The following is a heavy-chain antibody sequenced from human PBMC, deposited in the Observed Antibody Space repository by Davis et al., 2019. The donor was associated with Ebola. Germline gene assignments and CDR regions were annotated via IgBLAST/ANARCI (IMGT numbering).Heavy chain of an antibody. CDR1: GFTFDDYA. D-gene: IGHD6-6*01. V-gene: IGHV3-9*03. CDR2: ISWNSGSI. J-gene: IGHJ3*02. Sequence: SLKISCAASGFTFDDYAMHWVRQAPGKGLEWVSGISWNSGSIGYADSVKGRFTISRDNAKNSLYLQMNSLRAEDMALYYCAKGVWSSSSGDAFDIWGQGTMVTVSS. CDR3: AKGVWSSSSGDAFDI.